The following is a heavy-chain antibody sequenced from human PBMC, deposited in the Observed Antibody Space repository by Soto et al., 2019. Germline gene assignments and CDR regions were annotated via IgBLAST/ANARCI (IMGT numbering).Heavy chain of an antibody. CDR2: INPSGGST. CDR1: GYTFTSYY. D-gene: IGHD1-1*01. Sequence: ASVKVSCKASGYTFTSYYMHWVRQAPGQGLEWMGIINPSGGSTSYAQKFQGRVTMTRDTSTSTVYMELSSLRSEDTAVYYCARDLRLLTGTIGFGMDVWGQGTTVTVS. J-gene: IGHJ6*02. CDR3: ARDLRLLTGTIGFGMDV. V-gene: IGHV1-46*01.